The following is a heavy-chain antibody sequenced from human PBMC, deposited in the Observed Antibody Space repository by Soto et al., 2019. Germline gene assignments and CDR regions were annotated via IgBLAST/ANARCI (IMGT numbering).Heavy chain of an antibody. CDR1: GYPFTRYS. Sequence: ASVKVSCKASGYPFTRYSIRWVRQAPGQGLEWMGWISGHNGDTEYSKNFQGRLTMTIDTSTTTASMELRSLRSDDTAVYYCARASLTIFGAPYGMDVWGQGTSVTVSS. CDR3: ARASLTIFGAPYGMDV. J-gene: IGHJ6*02. D-gene: IGHD3-3*01. CDR2: ISGHNGDT. V-gene: IGHV1-18*04.